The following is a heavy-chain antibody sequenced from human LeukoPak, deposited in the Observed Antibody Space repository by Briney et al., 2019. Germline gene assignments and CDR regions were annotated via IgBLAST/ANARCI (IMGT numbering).Heavy chain of an antibody. CDR1: GFTFSSYE. CDR3: ARDRRPYYYDSSGSDAFDI. Sequence: GGSLRLSCAASGFTFSSYEMNWVRQAPGKGLEWVSYISSSGSTIYYADSVKGRFTISRDNAKNSLYLQMNSLRAEDTAVYYCARDRRPYYYDSSGSDAFDIWGQGTMVTVSS. V-gene: IGHV3-48*03. D-gene: IGHD3-22*01. CDR2: ISSSGSTI. J-gene: IGHJ3*02.